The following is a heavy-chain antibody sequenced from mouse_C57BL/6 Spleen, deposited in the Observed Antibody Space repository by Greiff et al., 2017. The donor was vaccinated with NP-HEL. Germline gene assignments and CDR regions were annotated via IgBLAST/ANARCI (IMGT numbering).Heavy chain of an antibody. CDR3: TRAQSSEY. CDR1: GYTFTDYE. V-gene: IGHV1-15*01. Sequence: QVQLKESGAELVRPGASVTLSCKASGYTFTDYEMHWVKQTPVHGLEWIGAIDPETGGTAYNQKFKGKAILTADKSSSTAYMELRSLTSEDSAVYYWTRAQSSEYWGQGTSVTVSS. CDR2: IDPETGGT. J-gene: IGHJ4*01.